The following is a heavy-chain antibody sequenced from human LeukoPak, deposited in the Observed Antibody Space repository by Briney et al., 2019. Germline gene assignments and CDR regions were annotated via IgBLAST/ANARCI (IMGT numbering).Heavy chain of an antibody. Sequence: GASVKVSCKASGYTFTGYYMHWVRQAPGQGLEWMGWISAYNGNTNYAQKLQGRVTMTTDTSTSTAYMELRSLRSDDTAVYYCARLWFGELFWHAFDIWGQGTMVTVSS. CDR3: ARLWFGELFWHAFDI. V-gene: IGHV1-18*04. D-gene: IGHD3-10*01. J-gene: IGHJ3*02. CDR1: GYTFTGYY. CDR2: ISAYNGNT.